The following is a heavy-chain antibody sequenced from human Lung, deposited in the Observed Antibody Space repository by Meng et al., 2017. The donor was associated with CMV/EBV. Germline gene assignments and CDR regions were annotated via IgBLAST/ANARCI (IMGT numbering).Heavy chain of an antibody. CDR3: ARGSIVVVPAAINDMDL. D-gene: IGHD2-2*02. V-gene: IGHV1-2*02. CDR1: GYTFTGYY. J-gene: IGHJ6*02. CDR2: INPNSGGT. Sequence: ASVXVSXKASGYTFTGYYMHWVRQAPGQGLEWMGWINPNSGGTNYAQKFQGRVTMTRDTSISTAYMELSRLRSDDTAVYYCARGSIVVVPAAINDMDLWGQGXTVTVSS.